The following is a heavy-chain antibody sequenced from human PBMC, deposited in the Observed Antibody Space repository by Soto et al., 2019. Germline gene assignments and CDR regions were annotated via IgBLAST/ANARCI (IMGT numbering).Heavy chain of an antibody. CDR1: GGSISSSSYY. CDR3: ARRVAVAATDY. Sequence: PSETLSLTCTVSGGSISSSSYYWGWIRQPPGKGLEWIGSIYYSGSTYYNPSLKSRVTISVDTSKNQFSLKLSSVTAADTAVYYCARRVAVAATDYWGQGTLVTVSS. J-gene: IGHJ4*02. V-gene: IGHV4-39*01. D-gene: IGHD6-19*01. CDR2: IYYSGST.